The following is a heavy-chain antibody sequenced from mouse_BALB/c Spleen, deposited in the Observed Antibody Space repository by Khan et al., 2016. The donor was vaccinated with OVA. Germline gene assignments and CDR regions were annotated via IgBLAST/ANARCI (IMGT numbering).Heavy chain of an antibody. Sequence: QIQLVQSGPEVKKPGETVKLSCKASGHTFTKFGMNWVKQAPGKGLKWMGWINTYTGEPTYADDFNGRFAFSLDNSARTAFLQITNLKNEDTATXYCARPHYFSYVLDNWGQGTSVTGSS. J-gene: IGHJ4*01. D-gene: IGHD1-1*01. CDR1: GHTFTKFG. CDR2: INTYTGEP. V-gene: IGHV9-3-1*01. CDR3: ARPHYFSYVLDN.